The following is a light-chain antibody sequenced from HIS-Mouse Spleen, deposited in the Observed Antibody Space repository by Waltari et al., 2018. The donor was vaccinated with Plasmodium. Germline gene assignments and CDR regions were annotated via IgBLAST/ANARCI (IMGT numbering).Light chain of an antibody. J-gene: IGLJ3*02. V-gene: IGLV3-25*03. Sequence: SYELTQPPSVSVSPAQTARITCSGAALPKQYAYWYQQKPGQAPVLVIYKDSERPSGIPERFSGSSSGTTVTLTISGVQAEDEADYYCQSADSSGTPNWVFGGGTKLTVL. CDR1: ALPKQY. CDR2: KDS. CDR3: QSADSSGTPNWV.